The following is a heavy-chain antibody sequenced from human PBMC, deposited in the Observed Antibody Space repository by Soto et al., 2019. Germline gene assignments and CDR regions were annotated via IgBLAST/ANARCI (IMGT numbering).Heavy chain of an antibody. CDR3: ATLDTAILTLDS. D-gene: IGHD5-18*01. Sequence: SETLSLTCAVSGGSISTGDYYWSWIRQPPGKGLEWIGYIYYSGSTYYNPSLKSRVTISVDTSKNQFSLKVRSVTAADTAVYYCATLDTAILTLDSWGQGTLVTVSS. CDR1: GGSISTGDYY. V-gene: IGHV4-30-4*08. CDR2: IYYSGST. J-gene: IGHJ4*02.